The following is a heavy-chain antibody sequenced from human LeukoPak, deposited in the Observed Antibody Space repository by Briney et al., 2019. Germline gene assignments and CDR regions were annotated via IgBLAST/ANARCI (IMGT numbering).Heavy chain of an antibody. D-gene: IGHD1-1*01. CDR2: IYYSGST. Sequence: SETLSLTCTVSGGSISSYYWSWIRQPPGKGLEWIGYIYYSGSTNYNPSLKSRVTMSVDTSKNQFSLKLSSVTAADTAVYYCATTTGPPTAYYYYGMDVWGQGTTVTVSS. J-gene: IGHJ6*02. CDR3: ATTTGPPTAYYYYGMDV. CDR1: GGSISSYY. V-gene: IGHV4-59*01.